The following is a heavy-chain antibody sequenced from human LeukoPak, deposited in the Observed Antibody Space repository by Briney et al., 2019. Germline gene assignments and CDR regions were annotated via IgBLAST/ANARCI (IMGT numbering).Heavy chain of an antibody. CDR2: ISSSGSTI. V-gene: IGHV3-48*03. CDR3: AREPWWFGELEGGYFDY. CDR1: GFTFSSYE. J-gene: IGHJ4*02. D-gene: IGHD3-10*01. Sequence: GGSLRLSCAASGFTFSSYEMNWVRQAPGKGLEWVSYISSSGSTIYYADSVKGRFTISRDNAKNSLYLQMNSLRAEDTAVYYCAREPWWFGELEGGYFDYWGQGTLITVSS.